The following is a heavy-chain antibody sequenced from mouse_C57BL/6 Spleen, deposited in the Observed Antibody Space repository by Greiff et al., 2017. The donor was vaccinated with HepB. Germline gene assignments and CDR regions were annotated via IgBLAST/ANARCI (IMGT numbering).Heavy chain of an antibody. CDR2: ISNGGGST. CDR3: ARHPYDGYYGDAMDY. D-gene: IGHD2-3*01. Sequence: EVKVVDSGGGLVQPGGSLKLSCAASGFTFSDYYMYWVRQTPEKRLEWVAYISNGGGSTYYPDTVKGRFTISRDNAKNTLYLQMSRLKSEDTAMYYCARHPYDGYYGDAMDYWGQGTSVTVSS. CDR1: GFTFSDYY. J-gene: IGHJ4*01. V-gene: IGHV5-12*01.